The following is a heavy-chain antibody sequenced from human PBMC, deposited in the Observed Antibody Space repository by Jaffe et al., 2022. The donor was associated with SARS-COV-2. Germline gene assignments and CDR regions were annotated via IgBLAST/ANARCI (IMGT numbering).Heavy chain of an antibody. D-gene: IGHD2-15*01. Sequence: QLQLQESGPGLVKPSETLSLTCTVSGGSISSSSYYWGWIRQPPGKGLEWIGSIYYSGSTYYNPSLKSRVTISVDTSKNQFSLKLSSVTAADTAVYYCARHAPTLYCSGGSCYEDYYYYGMDVWGQGTTVTVSS. J-gene: IGHJ6*02. V-gene: IGHV4-39*01. CDR2: IYYSGST. CDR1: GGSISSSSYY. CDR3: ARHAPTLYCSGGSCYEDYYYYGMDV.